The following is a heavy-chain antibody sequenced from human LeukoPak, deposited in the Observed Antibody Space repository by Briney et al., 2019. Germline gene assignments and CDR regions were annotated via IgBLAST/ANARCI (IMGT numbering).Heavy chain of an antibody. Sequence: PSETLSLTCTVSGGSISTYYWSWIRQPAGKGLEWIGRIYTSGSTNNNPSLKSRVTMSVDTSKNQFSLKLSSVTAADAAVYYCARSGYCSGGSCYYYFDYWGQGTLVTVSS. D-gene: IGHD2-15*01. V-gene: IGHV4-4*07. CDR3: ARSGYCSGGSCYYYFDY. CDR1: GGSISTYY. CDR2: IYTSGST. J-gene: IGHJ4*02.